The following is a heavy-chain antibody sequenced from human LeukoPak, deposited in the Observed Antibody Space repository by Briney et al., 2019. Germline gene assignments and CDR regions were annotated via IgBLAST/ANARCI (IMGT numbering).Heavy chain of an antibody. J-gene: IGHJ4*02. CDR1: GFTFSSYG. CDR2: IRYDGSNK. V-gene: IGHV3-30*02. CDR3: AKDLHDYVWGSYPQGDY. D-gene: IGHD3-16*02. Sequence: PGGSLRLSCGASGFTFSSYGMHWVRQAPGKGLEWVAFIRYDGSNKYYADSVKGRFTISRDNSKNTLYLQMNSLRAEDTAVYYCAKDLHDYVWGSYPQGDYWGQGVLVTVSS.